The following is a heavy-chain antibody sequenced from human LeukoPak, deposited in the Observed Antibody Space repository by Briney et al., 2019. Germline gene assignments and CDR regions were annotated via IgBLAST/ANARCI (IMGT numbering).Heavy chain of an antibody. CDR2: ISYDGSNK. CDR1: GFTFSSYG. D-gene: IGHD3-9*01. CDR3: AKDTSTPYDILTGYYFDY. V-gene: IGHV3-30*18. Sequence: GGSPRLSCAASGFTFSSYGMHWVRQAPGKGLEWVAVISYDGSNKYYADSVKGRFTISRDNSKNTLYLQMNSLRAEDTAVYYCAKDTSTPYDILTGYYFDYWGQGTLVTVSS. J-gene: IGHJ4*02.